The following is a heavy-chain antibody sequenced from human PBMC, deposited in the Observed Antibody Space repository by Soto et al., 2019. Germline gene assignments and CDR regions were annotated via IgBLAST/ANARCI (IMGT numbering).Heavy chain of an antibody. CDR3: ARGALYVSGSYYNPFDY. V-gene: IGHV3-11*01. Sequence: GGSLRLSCAASVFTFSDYYMSWIRQAPGKGLEWVSYISSSGNTIYYADSVKGRFTISRDNAKNSLYLQMNSLRAEDTAVYYCARGALYVSGSYYNPFDYWGQGTLVTVSS. CDR1: VFTFSDYY. D-gene: IGHD3-10*01. CDR2: ISSSGNTI. J-gene: IGHJ4*02.